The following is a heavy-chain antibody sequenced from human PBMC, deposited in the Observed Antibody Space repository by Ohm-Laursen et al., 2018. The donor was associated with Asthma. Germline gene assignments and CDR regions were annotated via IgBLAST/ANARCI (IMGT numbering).Heavy chain of an antibody. Sequence: SLRLSCAASGFPFSRDDMHWVRQAPGKGLEWVAGIWHDGSNKYFEDSVKGRFTITRDNSKNTLYLQMNSLRPEDTAVYYCAREYASSWYPCFDYWGQGTLVTVSS. CDR2: IWHDGSNK. V-gene: IGHV3-33*08. CDR3: AREYASSWYPCFDY. J-gene: IGHJ4*02. CDR1: GFPFSRDD. D-gene: IGHD6-13*01.